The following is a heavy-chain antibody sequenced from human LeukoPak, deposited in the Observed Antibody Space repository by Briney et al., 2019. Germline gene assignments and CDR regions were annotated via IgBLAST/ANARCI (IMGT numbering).Heavy chain of an antibody. V-gene: IGHV4-59*01. CDR2: IYHSGST. Sequence: SETLSLTCTVFGGSISSYYWSWIRQPPGKGLEWIGYIYHSGSTNYNPSLKSRVTISVDKSKNQFSLKLKSVTAADTAVYHCAGGGDSSGSYYPLFDYWGQGTLVTVSS. D-gene: IGHD3-22*01. J-gene: IGHJ4*02. CDR1: GGSISSYY. CDR3: AGGGDSSGSYYPLFDY.